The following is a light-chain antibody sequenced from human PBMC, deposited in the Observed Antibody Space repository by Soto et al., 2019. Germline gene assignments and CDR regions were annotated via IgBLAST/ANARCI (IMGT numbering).Light chain of an antibody. Sequence: QSVLTQPASVSGSPGQSITISCTGTSSDVGGYNYASWYQQHPGKAPKLMIYDVSNRPSGVSNRFSGSKSGNTASLTISGLQAEDEADYYCSSYTSSSTRVFGTGTKVTDL. J-gene: IGLJ1*01. CDR3: SSYTSSSTRV. CDR1: SSDVGGYNY. CDR2: DVS. V-gene: IGLV2-14*01.